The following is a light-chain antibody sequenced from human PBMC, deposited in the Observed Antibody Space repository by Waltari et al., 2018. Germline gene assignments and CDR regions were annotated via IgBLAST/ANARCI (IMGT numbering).Light chain of an antibody. V-gene: IGLV2-23*02. CDR2: EAS. J-gene: IGLJ2*01. Sequence: QSALTQPASVSGSPGQSITLSRTGTSSFFGSYNFVTWYQQHPGKAPKLMIYEASKRPSGVSNRFSGSKSGNTASLTISGLQAEDEADYYCCSYTTSDTFVFGGGTKLTVL. CDR3: CSYTTSDTFV. CDR1: SSFFGSYNF.